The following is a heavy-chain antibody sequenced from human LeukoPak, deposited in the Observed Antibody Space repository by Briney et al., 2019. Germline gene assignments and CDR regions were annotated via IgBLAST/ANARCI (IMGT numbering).Heavy chain of an antibody. CDR2: VWHDGSNR. V-gene: IGHV3-33*01. D-gene: IGHD3-10*01. CDR3: ARELFGSGSCPDY. Sequence: GGSLRLSCTAPGFTFSSYAIHWIRQAPGKGLEWVALVWHDGSNRYYSEAVKGRFTISRDNSKNTVYLQINSLRAEDTAVYYCARELFGSGSCPDYWGQGTRVTVSS. J-gene: IGHJ4*02. CDR1: GFTFSSYA.